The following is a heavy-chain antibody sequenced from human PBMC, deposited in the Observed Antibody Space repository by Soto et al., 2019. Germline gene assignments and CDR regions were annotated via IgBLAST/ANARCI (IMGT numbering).Heavy chain of an antibody. CDR3: ARGPVTGRKNYFYYYGMDV. CDR2: ISYDGSNK. D-gene: IGHD3-9*01. V-gene: IGHV3-30-3*01. CDR1: GFTFSSYA. J-gene: IGHJ6*02. Sequence: QVQLVESGGGVVQPGRSLRLSCAASGFTFSSYAMHWVRQAPGKGLEWVAVISYDGSNKYYADSVKGRFTISRDNSKNTLYLKMNSLRAEYTAVYYCARGPVTGRKNYFYYYGMDVWGQGTTVTVSS.